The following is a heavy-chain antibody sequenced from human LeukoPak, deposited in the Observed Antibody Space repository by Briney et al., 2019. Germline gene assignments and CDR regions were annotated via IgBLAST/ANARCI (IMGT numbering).Heavy chain of an antibody. D-gene: IGHD3-3*01. V-gene: IGHV1-18*01. CDR1: GYTFTSYG. CDR3: ARVRGLRFLEWLSYYYYYMDV. Sequence: ASVKVSCKASGYTFTSYGISWVRQAPGQGLEWMGWISAYNGNTNYAQKLQGRVTMTTDTSTSTAYMELRSLRSDDTAVYYCARVRGLRFLEWLSYYYYYMDVWGKGTTVTVSS. J-gene: IGHJ6*03. CDR2: ISAYNGNT.